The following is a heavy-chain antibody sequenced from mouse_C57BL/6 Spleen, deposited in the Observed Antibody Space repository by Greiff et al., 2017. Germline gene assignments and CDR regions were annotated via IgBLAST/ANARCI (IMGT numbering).Heavy chain of an antibody. J-gene: IGHJ2*01. D-gene: IGHD1-1*01. CDR1: GYTFTSYW. CDR2: IDPSDSYT. CDR3: ARAPYCYGSRYFDD. V-gene: IGHV1-69*01. Sequence: VQLQQPGAELVMPGASVKLSCKASGYTFTSYWMHWVKQRPGQGLAWIGEIDPSDSYTTYNQTFKGKSTLTVDKSSSTAYMQLSSLTSEDSAVYDCARAPYCYGSRYFDDWGQGTTLTVSS.